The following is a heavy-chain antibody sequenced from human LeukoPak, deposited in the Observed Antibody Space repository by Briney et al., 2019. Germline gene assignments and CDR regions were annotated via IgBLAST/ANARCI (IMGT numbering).Heavy chain of an antibody. V-gene: IGHV1-69*05. D-gene: IGHD3-9*01. J-gene: IGHJ4*02. CDR1: GGTFSSHA. Sequence: SVKVSCKASGGTFSSHAISWVRQAPGQGLEWMGRIIPIFGTANYAQKFQGRVTITTDESTSTAYMELSSLRSEDTAVYYCARDPGYDILTGRKAPFFDYWGQGTLVTVSS. CDR2: IIPIFGTA. CDR3: ARDPGYDILTGRKAPFFDY.